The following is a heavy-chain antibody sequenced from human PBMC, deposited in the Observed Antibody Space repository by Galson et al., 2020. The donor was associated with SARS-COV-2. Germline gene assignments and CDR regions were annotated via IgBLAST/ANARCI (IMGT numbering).Heavy chain of an antibody. CDR1: GGSFSGYY. CDR2: INHSGST. V-gene: IGHV4-34*01. D-gene: IGHD2-21*02. Sequence: SETLSLTCAVYGGSFSGYYWSWIRQPPGKGLEWIGEINHSGSTNYNPSLKSRVTISVDTSKNQFSLKLSTVTAADTAVYYWARHIVVVTATGFDPWGQVTLVPVSS. J-gene: IGHJ5*02. CDR3: ARHIVVVTATGFDP.